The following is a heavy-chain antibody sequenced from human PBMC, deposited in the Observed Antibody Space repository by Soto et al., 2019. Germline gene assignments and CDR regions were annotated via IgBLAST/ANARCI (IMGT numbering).Heavy chain of an antibody. CDR2: ISSSGSTI. V-gene: IGHV3-48*03. CDR3: ARGGSLFGVVLYYYYGMDV. D-gene: IGHD3-3*01. CDR1: GFSFSSYE. Sequence: EVQLVESGGGLVQPGGSLRLSCAACGFSFSSYEMNWIRQAPGKGLEWVSYISSSGSTIYYADSVKGRFTISRDNAKNSLYLQMNSLRAEDTAVYYCARGGSLFGVVLYYYYGMDVWGQGTTVTVSS. J-gene: IGHJ6*02.